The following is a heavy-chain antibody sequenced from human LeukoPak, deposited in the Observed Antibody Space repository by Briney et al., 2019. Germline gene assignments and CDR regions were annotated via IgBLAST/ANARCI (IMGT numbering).Heavy chain of an antibody. Sequence: PGGSLRLSCAASRFTFSTYWMHWVRQAPGKGLVWVSRINSDGSSTGYADSVKGRFTISRDNAKNSLYLQMNSLRAEDTAVYYCARGSRSTVTTGNYYYYYYMDVWGKGTTVTVSS. CDR2: INSDGSST. CDR3: ARGSRSTVTTGNYYYYYYMDV. D-gene: IGHD4-17*01. J-gene: IGHJ6*03. CDR1: RFTFSTYW. V-gene: IGHV3-74*01.